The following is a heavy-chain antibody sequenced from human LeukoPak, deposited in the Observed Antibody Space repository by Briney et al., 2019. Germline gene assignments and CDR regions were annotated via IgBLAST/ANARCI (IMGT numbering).Heavy chain of an antibody. D-gene: IGHD2-21*02. J-gene: IGHJ6*03. CDR3: ARDMTEHYYYYMDI. V-gene: IGHV1-18*01. CDR2: ISAYNGNT. CDR1: GYTFTSYG. Sequence: ASVKVSCKASGYTFTSYGISWVRQAPGQGLEWMGWISAYNGNTNYAQKLQGRVTMTTDTSTSTDYMELRSLRSDDTAVYYCARDMTEHYYYYMDIWGKGATVTVSS.